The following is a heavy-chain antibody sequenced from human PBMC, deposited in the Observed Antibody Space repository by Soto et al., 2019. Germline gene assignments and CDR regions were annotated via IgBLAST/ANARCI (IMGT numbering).Heavy chain of an antibody. CDR3: ARNQFLELAAFDV. CDR1: GGAINNYY. Sequence: QVQLQESGPGLVKPSETLSLTCTVSGGAINNYYWSWIRQTPEKGLEWIGYGHYTGSTKYNPSLESRVTISADTSKNQFSLKMSAVTASDTAVYYCARNQFLELAAFDVWGQGTLVTVSS. V-gene: IGHV4-59*08. CDR2: GHYTGST. J-gene: IGHJ3*01. D-gene: IGHD1-26*01.